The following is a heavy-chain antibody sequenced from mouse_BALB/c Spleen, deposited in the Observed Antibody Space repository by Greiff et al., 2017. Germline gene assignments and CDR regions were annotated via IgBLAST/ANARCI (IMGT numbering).Heavy chain of an antibody. D-gene: IGHD2-4*01. V-gene: IGHV6-6*02. CDR3: TGITTYYFDY. CDR1: GFTFSNYW. J-gene: IGHJ2*01. CDR2: IRLKSNNYAT. Sequence: EVKLQESGGGLVQPGGSMKLSCVASGFTFSNYWMNWVRQSPEKGLEWVAEIRLKSNNYATHYAESVKGRFTISRDDSKSSVYLQMNNLRAEDTGIYYCTGITTYYFDYWGQGTTLTVSS.